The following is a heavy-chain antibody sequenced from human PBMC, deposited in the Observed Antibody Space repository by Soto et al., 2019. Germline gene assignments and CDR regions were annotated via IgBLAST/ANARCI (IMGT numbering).Heavy chain of an antibody. J-gene: IGHJ6*02. CDR1: GGTFSTSA. CDR3: ARDKDRQQLGGNYYYILDV. Sequence: QVQLVQSGAEVKKPGSSVKVSCKASGGTFSTSAISWVRQAPGQGLEWVGGIMPVFATPDYAQKFQGRVTITPDESTTTAYLELTSRRTDDTAVYYCARDKDRQQLGGNYYYILDVWGQGTAITVSS. CDR2: IMPVFATP. V-gene: IGHV1-69*05. D-gene: IGHD3-3*02.